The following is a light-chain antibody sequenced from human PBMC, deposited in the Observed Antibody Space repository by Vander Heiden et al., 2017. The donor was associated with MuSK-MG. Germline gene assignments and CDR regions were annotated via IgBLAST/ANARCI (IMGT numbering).Light chain of an antibody. CDR2: DVS. CDR1: SSDADNYNY. Sequence: QSALTQPASASRSPGQSLTVSCTGTSSDADNYNYVSGYQQHPGKDPKVMVYDVSNRPSGVSDRFSGSKSGSSASLTISGLQAGDGADYYCCSYTTGTTGVFGGGTKLTVL. V-gene: IGLV2-14*03. J-gene: IGLJ3*02. CDR3: CSYTTGTTGV.